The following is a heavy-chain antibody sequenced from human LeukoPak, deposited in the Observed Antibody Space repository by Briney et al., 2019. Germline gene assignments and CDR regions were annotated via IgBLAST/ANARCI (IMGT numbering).Heavy chain of an antibody. CDR2: IQSETDGGTT. Sequence: GGSLRLSCAASGFSFSHAWMTWVRQAPGKGLEWIGRIQSETDGGTTDYAAPVKGRFTISRDDSKNMLYLQMNSLKNEDTAVYYCSRDATGDHWGQGTLVSVSS. V-gene: IGHV3-15*01. J-gene: IGHJ4*02. CDR3: SRDATGDH. CDR1: GFSFSHAW.